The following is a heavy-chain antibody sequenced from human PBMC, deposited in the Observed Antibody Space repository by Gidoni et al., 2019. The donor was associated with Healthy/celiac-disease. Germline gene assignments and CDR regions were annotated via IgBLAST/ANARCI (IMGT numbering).Heavy chain of an antibody. CDR2: IIPIFGTA. J-gene: IGHJ4*02. D-gene: IGHD3-22*01. Sequence: QVQLVQSGAEVEKPRSSVKVSCTASGGTFSSYAISWLRQAPGQGLEWMGGIIPIFGTANYAQKLQGRVTITADESTSTAYMELSSLRSEDTAVYYCAREYYYDSSGYYERAGHGPFDYWGQGTLVTVSS. V-gene: IGHV1-69*01. CDR3: AREYYYDSSGYYERAGHGPFDY. CDR1: GGTFSSYA.